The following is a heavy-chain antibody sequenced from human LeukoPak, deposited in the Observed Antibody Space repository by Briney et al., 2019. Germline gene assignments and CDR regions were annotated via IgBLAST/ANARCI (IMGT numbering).Heavy chain of an antibody. CDR3: PRDLAAGGATSDY. CDR2: IKQDGSEK. D-gene: IGHD1-26*01. V-gene: IGHV3-7*01. J-gene: IGHJ4*02. Sequence: GGSLRLSCAASGFTFSSYWMSWVRQAPGKGLEWLANIKQDGSEKYYVDSVKGRFTISRDNAKNSLYLQMNSLRAEDTAVYYCPRDLAAGGATSDYWGQGTLVTVSS. CDR1: GFTFSSYW.